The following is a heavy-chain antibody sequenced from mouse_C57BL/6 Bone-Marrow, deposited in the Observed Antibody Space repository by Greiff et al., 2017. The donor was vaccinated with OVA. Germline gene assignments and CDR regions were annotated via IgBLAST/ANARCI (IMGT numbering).Heavy chain of an antibody. V-gene: IGHV14-4*01. J-gene: IGHJ2*01. CDR3: TTGNYYGSKDD. Sequence: VQLQQSGAELVRPGASVKLSCTASGFNIKDDYMHWVKQRPEQGLEWIGWIDPENGATEYASKFQGKAPITADTSSNTAYLQLSSLTSEDTAVDYCTTGNYYGSKDDWGQGTTVTVSS. D-gene: IGHD1-1*01. CDR1: GFNIKDDY. CDR2: IDPENGAT.